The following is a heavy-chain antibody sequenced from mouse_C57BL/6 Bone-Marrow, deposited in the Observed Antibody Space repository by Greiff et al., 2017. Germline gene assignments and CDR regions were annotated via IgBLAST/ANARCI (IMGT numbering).Heavy chain of an antibody. D-gene: IGHD2-12*01. CDR1: GYTFTSYN. J-gene: IGHJ3*01. Sequence: QVQLQQSGAELVRPGASVKMSCKASGYTFTSYNMHWVKQTPSQGLEWIGAIYPGNGDTSSNQKFKGKATLTVDKSSSTAYMQLSSLTSEDSAVYFCARTYYSDWGFAYWGQGTLVTVSA. V-gene: IGHV1-12*01. CDR3: ARTYYSDWGFAY. CDR2: IYPGNGDT.